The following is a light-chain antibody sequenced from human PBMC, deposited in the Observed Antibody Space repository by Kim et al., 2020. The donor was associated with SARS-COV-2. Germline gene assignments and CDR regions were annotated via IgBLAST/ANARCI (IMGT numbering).Light chain of an antibody. CDR1: QGISSW. V-gene: IGKV1-5*01. CDR3: QQYNSYSLFA. J-gene: IGKJ3*01. CDR2: DAS. Sequence: SVGDRATSTCRASQGISSWLAWDQPKPGKAPKLLFYDASSLESGVPSRFGGSGSGTEFTLTISSLQPDDFATYYCQQYNSYSLFAFGPGTKVDIK.